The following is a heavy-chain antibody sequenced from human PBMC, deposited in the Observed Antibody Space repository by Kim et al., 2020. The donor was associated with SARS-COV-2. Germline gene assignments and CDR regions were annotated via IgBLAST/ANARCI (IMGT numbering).Heavy chain of an antibody. CDR2: INHSGST. V-gene: IGHV4-34*01. CDR3: ARMSAAGRFDY. J-gene: IGHJ4*02. Sequence: SETLSLTCAVYGGSFSGYYWSWIRQPPGKGLEWIGEINHSGSTNYNPSLKSRVTISVDTSKNQFSLQLSSVTAADTAVYYCARMSAAGRFDYWGQGTLVTVPS. D-gene: IGHD6-13*01. CDR1: GGSFSGYY.